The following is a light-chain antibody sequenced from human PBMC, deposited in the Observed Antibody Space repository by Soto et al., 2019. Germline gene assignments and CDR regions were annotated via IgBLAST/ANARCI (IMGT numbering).Light chain of an antibody. CDR3: ATWDSSLSAL. Sequence: QSVLTQPPSVSAAPGQNVTISCSGSSSKFGSNYVSWYQQLPGAAPKVLIYDDEKRPSGIPDRFSGFKSATSATLGITRVQTGDEADYYCATWDSSLSALFGGGTKVTVL. CDR1: SSKFGSNY. V-gene: IGLV1-51*01. CDR2: DDE. J-gene: IGLJ2*01.